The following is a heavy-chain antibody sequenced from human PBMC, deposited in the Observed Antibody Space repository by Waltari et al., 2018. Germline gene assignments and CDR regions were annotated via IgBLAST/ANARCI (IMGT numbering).Heavy chain of an antibody. J-gene: IGHJ4*02. V-gene: IGHV4-31*03. CDR1: GGSISRGGYY. CDR3: AIDYGGTYFDY. Sequence: QVQLQESGPGLVKPSQTLSLTCPVSGGSISRGGYYWSWIRQHPGNGLEWIGYIYYSGSTYYNPSLKSRVTISVDTSKNQFSLKLSSVTAADTAVYYCAIDYGGTYFDYWGQGTLVTVSS. CDR2: IYYSGST. D-gene: IGHD4-17*01.